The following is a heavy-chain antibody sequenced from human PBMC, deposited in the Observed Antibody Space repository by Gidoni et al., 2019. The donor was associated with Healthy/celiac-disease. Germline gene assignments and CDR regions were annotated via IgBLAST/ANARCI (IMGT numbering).Heavy chain of an antibody. Sequence: EVQLVESGGGLVQPGGSLSLSCAASGFTFSSYSMNWVRQAPGKGLEWVSYISSSSSTIYYADSVKGRFTISRDNAKNSLYLQMNSLRDEDTAVYYCARVGYYGSGKYYYGMDVWGQGTTVTVSS. V-gene: IGHV3-48*02. CDR1: GFTFSSYS. CDR2: ISSSSSTI. J-gene: IGHJ6*02. D-gene: IGHD3-10*01. CDR3: ARVGYYGSGKYYYGMDV.